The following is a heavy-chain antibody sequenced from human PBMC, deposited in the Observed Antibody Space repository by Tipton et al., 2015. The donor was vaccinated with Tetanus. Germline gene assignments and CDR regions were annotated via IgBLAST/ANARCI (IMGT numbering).Heavy chain of an antibody. CDR3: ARANNDYPKKGPFDY. V-gene: IGHV4-61*01. D-gene: IGHD5-12*01. CDR1: GASVSRSSHY. J-gene: IGHJ4*02. CDR2: VYHNGNT. Sequence: TLSLTCSVSGASVSRSSHYWTWIRQPPGKEPEWVGYVYHNGNTNYHPSLKGQLTISVDTSKNQFSLNLKSVITADTAIYYCARANNDYPKKGPFDYWGQGILVTVSS.